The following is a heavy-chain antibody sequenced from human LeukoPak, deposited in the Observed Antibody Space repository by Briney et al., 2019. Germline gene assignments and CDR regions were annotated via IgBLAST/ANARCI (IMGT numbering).Heavy chain of an antibody. CDR2: INHSGST. CDR1: GGSFSGYY. D-gene: IGHD6-13*01. CDR3: ARKYSSSWYWANWFDP. V-gene: IGHV4-34*01. J-gene: IGHJ5*02. Sequence: SETLSLTCAVYGGSFSGYYWSWIRPPPGKGLEWIGEINHSGSTNYNPSLKSRVTISVDTSKNQFSLKLSSVTAADTAVYYCARKYSSSWYWANWFDPWGQGTLVTVSS.